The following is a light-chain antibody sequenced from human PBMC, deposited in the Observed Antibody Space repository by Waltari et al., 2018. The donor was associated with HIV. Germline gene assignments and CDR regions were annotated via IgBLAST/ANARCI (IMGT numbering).Light chain of an antibody. Sequence: EIVLTQSPASLSLSPGESATVSCRASQSVIGTLLAWYHQRPGQAPRLLIHGVSSRAVDVPARFSGSGSGTEFNFTISRLEPDDFAVYYCQQYGGSPYTFGQGTRVE. J-gene: IGKJ5*01. CDR3: QQYGGSPYT. CDR1: QSVIGTL. V-gene: IGKV3-20*01. CDR2: GVS.